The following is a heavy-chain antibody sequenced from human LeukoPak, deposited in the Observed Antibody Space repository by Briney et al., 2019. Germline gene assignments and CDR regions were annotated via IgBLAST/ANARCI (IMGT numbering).Heavy chain of an antibody. CDR1: GFTFSNAW. Sequence: GGSLRLSCAAPGFTFSNAWMNWVRQAPGKGLEWVGRIKSKTDGGTTDYAAPVKGRFTISRDDSKNTLYLQMNSLKTEDTAVYYCTTEALGDSSGYGDYWGQGTLVTVSS. CDR3: TTEALGDSSGYGDY. D-gene: IGHD3-22*01. V-gene: IGHV3-15*07. J-gene: IGHJ4*02. CDR2: IKSKTDGGTT.